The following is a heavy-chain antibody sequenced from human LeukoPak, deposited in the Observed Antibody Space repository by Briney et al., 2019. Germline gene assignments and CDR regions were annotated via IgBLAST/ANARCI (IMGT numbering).Heavy chain of an antibody. CDR1: GGSISSYY. D-gene: IGHD6-13*01. Sequence: SETLSLTCTVSGGSISSYYWSWIRQPPGKGLEWIGYIYYSGSTNYNPSLKRRVTISVDTYKKQFSLKLSSVTAADTAVYYCARSAYSSSWFDYWGQGTLVTVSS. CDR2: IYYSGST. CDR3: ARSAYSSSWFDY. J-gene: IGHJ4*02. V-gene: IGHV4-59*01.